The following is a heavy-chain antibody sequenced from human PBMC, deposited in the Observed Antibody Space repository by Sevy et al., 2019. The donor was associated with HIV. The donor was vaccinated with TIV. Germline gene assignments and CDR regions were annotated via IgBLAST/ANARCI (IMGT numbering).Heavy chain of an antibody. J-gene: IGHJ5*02. Sequence: GGFLRLSCAASGFTFSDYYMSCIRQAPGKGLEWVSYISRSGSTINYADSVKGRFTISRDNAKNSLYLQINSLRAEDTAVYYCARENTLIEEPGWFDPWGQGTLVTVSS. V-gene: IGHV3-11*01. CDR1: GFTFSDYY. CDR3: ARENTLIEEPGWFDP. CDR2: ISRSGSTI. D-gene: IGHD3-22*01.